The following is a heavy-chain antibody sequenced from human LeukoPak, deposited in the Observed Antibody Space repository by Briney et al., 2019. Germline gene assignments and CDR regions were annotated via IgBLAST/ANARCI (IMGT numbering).Heavy chain of an antibody. Sequence: GGSLRLSCAASGFTFSSYGMHWVRQAPGKGLEWVAVISYDGSNKYYADSVKGRFTISKDNSKNTLYLQMNSLRAEDTAVYYCANLISSGYAYYYGMDVWGQGTTVTVSS. CDR2: ISYDGSNK. CDR3: ANLISSGYAYYYGMDV. V-gene: IGHV3-30*18. D-gene: IGHD3-22*01. CDR1: GFTFSSYG. J-gene: IGHJ6*02.